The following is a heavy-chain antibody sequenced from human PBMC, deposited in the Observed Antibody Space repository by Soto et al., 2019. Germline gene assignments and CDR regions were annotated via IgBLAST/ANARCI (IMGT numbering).Heavy chain of an antibody. CDR2: IIPILGLA. J-gene: IGHJ5*02. CDR3: ARLEFGFDP. Sequence: ASVKVSCKASGDTFNTYTITWVRQAPGQGLEWMGRIIPILGLASYAQRFQGRLTITADKSTSTVYMVMNSLVSEDTAIYYCARLEFGFDPWGQGTQVTVSS. V-gene: IGHV1-69*02. CDR1: GDTFNTYT.